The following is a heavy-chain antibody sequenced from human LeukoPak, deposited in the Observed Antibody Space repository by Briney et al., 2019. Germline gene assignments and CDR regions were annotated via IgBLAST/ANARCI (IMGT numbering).Heavy chain of an antibody. V-gene: IGHV4-4*09. J-gene: IGHJ5*02. D-gene: IGHD3-10*01. CDR2: IYTSGST. CDR1: GGSISSYY. Sequence: SETLSLTCTVSGGSISSYYWSWIRQPPGKGLEWIGYIYTSGSTNYNPSLKSRVTISVDTSKNQFSLKLSSVTAADTAVYYCARILRFGELENWFDPWGQGTLVTVSS. CDR3: ARILRFGELENWFDP.